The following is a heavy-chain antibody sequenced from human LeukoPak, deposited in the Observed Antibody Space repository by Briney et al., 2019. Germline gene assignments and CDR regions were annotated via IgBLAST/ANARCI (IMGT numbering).Heavy chain of an antibody. J-gene: IGHJ4*02. CDR1: GFTFSSYG. Sequence: GGSLRLPCAASGFTFSSYGMHWVRQAPGKGLEWVAVIWYDGSNKYYADSVKGRFTISRDNSKNTLYLQMNSLRAEDTAVYYCARDRADIVVVPFPSYYFDYWGQGTLVTVSS. CDR3: ARDRADIVVVPFPSYYFDY. V-gene: IGHV3-33*01. D-gene: IGHD2-2*01. CDR2: IWYDGSNK.